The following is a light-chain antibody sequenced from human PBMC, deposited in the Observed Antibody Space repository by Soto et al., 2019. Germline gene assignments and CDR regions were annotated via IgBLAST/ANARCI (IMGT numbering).Light chain of an antibody. V-gene: IGLV1-44*01. J-gene: IGLJ1*01. CDR2: SNN. CDR1: SSNIGSNT. CDR3: AAWDDSLSGYV. Sequence: QSVLTQPPSASGTPGQRVTISCSGSSSNIGSNTVNWYQQLPRTAPKLLIYSNNQRPSGVPDRFPGSKSGSSASLAISGLQSEDEADYYCAAWDDSLSGYVFGTGTKVTVL.